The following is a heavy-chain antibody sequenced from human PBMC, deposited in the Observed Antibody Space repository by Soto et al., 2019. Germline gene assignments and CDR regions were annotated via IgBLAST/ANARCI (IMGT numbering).Heavy chain of an antibody. D-gene: IGHD5-18*01. CDR3: ARDRIFQGGYSYGFDY. V-gene: IGHV3-48*01. Sequence: EVQLVEPGGGLVQPGGSLRLSCAASGFTFSSYSMNWVRQAPGKGLEWVSYISSSSSTIYYADSVKGRFTISRDNAKNSLYLQMNSLRAEDTAVYYCARDRIFQGGYSYGFDYWGQGTLVTVSS. CDR1: GFTFSSYS. J-gene: IGHJ4*02. CDR2: ISSSSSTI.